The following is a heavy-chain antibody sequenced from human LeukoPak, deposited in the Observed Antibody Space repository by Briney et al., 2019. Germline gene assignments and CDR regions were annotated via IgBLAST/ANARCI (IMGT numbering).Heavy chain of an antibody. CDR1: GFTFSSYA. D-gene: IGHD3-3*01. CDR2: INGSGGST. CDR3: AKDYVRFVDY. J-gene: IGHJ4*02. Sequence: GGSLRLSCAASGFTFSSYAMSWVRQAPGKGLEWVSAINGSGGSTYYADAVKGRFTISRDNSKNTLYLQMNSLRAEDTAVYYCAKDYVRFVDYGGQGTLVTVSS. V-gene: IGHV3-23*01.